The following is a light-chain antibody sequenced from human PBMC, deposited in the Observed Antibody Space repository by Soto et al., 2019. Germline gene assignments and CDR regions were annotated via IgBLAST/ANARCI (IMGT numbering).Light chain of an antibody. V-gene: IGLV4-69*01. CDR2: LNSDGSH. CDR3: QTWGTGIHYV. CDR1: SGHSSYA. J-gene: IGLJ1*01. Sequence: QLVLTQSPSASASLGTSVKLTCTLSSGHSSYAIAWHQQQPEKGPRYLMKLNSDGSHSKGDGIPDRFLGSSSGAERYLTISRLQSEDEADYYCQTWGTGIHYVFGTGTKLTVL.